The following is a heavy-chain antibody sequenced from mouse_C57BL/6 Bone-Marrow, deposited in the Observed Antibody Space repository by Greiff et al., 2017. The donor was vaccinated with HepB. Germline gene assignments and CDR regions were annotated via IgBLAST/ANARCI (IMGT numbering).Heavy chain of an antibody. Sequence: VQLQQSGAELVKPGASVKLSCKASGYTFTSYWMQWVKQRPGQGLEWIGEIDPSDSYTNYNQKFKGKATLTVDTSSSTAYMQLSSLTSEDSAVYYCAIYYGNYVGTYWGQGTLVTVSA. V-gene: IGHV1-50*01. J-gene: IGHJ3*01. CDR2: IDPSDSYT. D-gene: IGHD2-1*01. CDR1: GYTFTSYW. CDR3: AIYYGNYVGTY.